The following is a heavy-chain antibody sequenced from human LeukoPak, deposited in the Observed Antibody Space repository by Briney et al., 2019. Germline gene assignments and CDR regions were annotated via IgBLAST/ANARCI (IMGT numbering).Heavy chain of an antibody. J-gene: IGHJ5*02. D-gene: IGHD1-1*01. CDR3: ARFGTRDNCCHPGVDT. CDR2: VFHSGST. Sequence: SETLSLTCTVSGYSLSSGFYWGWSRPPPGKGLEWIATVFHSGSTYYNPSLESRVTISMDTSKNQFSLRLISVTAADTALYYCARFGTRDNCCHPGVDTWGQGTPVTVSS. V-gene: IGHV4-38-2*02. CDR1: GYSLSSGFY.